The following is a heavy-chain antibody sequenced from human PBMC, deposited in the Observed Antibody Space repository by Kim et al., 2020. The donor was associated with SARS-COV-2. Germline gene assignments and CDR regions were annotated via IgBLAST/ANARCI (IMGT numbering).Heavy chain of an antibody. D-gene: IGHD3-3*01. Sequence: GRFTISRDNSKSTLYLQMNSLRAEDAAVYYCAKGAKNDFWSGYSFYGMDVWGQGTTVTVSS. CDR3: AKGAKNDFWSGYSFYGMDV. J-gene: IGHJ6*02. V-gene: IGHV3-33*06.